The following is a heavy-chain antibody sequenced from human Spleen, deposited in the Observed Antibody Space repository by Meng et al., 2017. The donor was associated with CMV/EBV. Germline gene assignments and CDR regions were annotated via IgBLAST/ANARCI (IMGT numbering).Heavy chain of an antibody. Sequence: GGSLRLSCAASGFTVSINHMNWVRQAPGKGLEWVSLIYSGGTTYYAESVKGRFTISKDNSKNMLYLQMNSLRAEDTAVYYCARDPLNVAAIYYYYGLDVWGPGTTVTVSS. D-gene: IGHD2-15*01. V-gene: IGHV3-53*01. CDR1: GFTVSINH. J-gene: IGHJ6*02. CDR2: IYSGGTT. CDR3: ARDPLNVAAIYYYYGLDV.